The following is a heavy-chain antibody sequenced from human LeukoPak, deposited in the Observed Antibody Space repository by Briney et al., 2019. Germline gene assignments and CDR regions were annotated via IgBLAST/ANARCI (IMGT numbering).Heavy chain of an antibody. CDR1: GLTFSTYD. V-gene: IGHV3-13*04. Sequence: GGSLRLSCAASGLTFSTYDMHWVRQATGEGLEWVSGIGKGGDTYSADSVKGRFTISRDNSKNTLYLQMNSLRAEDTAVYYCARRYGSGWYDYWGQGTLVTVSS. D-gene: IGHD6-19*01. CDR3: ARRYGSGWYDY. J-gene: IGHJ4*02. CDR2: IGKGGDT.